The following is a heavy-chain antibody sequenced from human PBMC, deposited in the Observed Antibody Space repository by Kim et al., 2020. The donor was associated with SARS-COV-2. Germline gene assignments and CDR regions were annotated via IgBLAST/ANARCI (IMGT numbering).Heavy chain of an antibody. Sequence: VKGRFTISRHNSKNTLYLQMNSLGAEDTAVYYCAREYYDFWSGYHYYMDVWGKGTTVTVSS. D-gene: IGHD3-3*01. CDR3: AREYYDFWSGYHYYMDV. J-gene: IGHJ6*03. V-gene: IGHV3-53*01.